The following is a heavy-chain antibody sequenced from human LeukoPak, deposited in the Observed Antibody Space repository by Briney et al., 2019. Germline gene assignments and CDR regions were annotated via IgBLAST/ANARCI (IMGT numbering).Heavy chain of an antibody. CDR1: GFTFSSYA. Sequence: GGSLRLSCAASGFTFSSYAMSWVRQAPGKGLEWVSGISWNSGSIGYADSVKGRFTISRDNAKNSLYLQMNSLRAEDTALYYCAKDGVAAGTGGAFDIWGQGTMVTVSS. CDR3: AKDGVAAGTGGAFDI. V-gene: IGHV3-9*01. J-gene: IGHJ3*02. CDR2: ISWNSGSI. D-gene: IGHD6-13*01.